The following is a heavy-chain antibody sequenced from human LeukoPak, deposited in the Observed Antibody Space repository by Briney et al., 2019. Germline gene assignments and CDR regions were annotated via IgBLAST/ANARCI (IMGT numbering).Heavy chain of an antibody. Sequence: GGSLRLSCAASGFTFSSYAMTWVRQAPGKGLEWVSAITGSGGWTFYGDSVKGRFTISRDNSKNTLFLQMNSLRAEDTAVYYCAKLIGTPTGWGQGVLVTVSS. CDR2: ITGSGGWT. V-gene: IGHV3-23*01. J-gene: IGHJ4*02. D-gene: IGHD1-7*01. CDR1: GFTFSSYA. CDR3: AKLIGTPTG.